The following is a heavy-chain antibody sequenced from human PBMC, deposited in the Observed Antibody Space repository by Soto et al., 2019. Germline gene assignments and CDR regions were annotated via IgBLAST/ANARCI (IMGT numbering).Heavy chain of an antibody. V-gene: IGHV3-53*01. CDR1: AFTVRSNY. Sequence: RRLSCAASAFTVRSNYMSWVRQAPGKGLEWVSAISSDGGTYYTDSVKGRFTISRDNFENTLYLQMNSLTAEDTAVYYCARDVIAVAGSADYWGQGTLVTVSS. D-gene: IGHD6-19*01. CDR3: ARDVIAVAGSADY. CDR2: ISSDGGT. J-gene: IGHJ4*02.